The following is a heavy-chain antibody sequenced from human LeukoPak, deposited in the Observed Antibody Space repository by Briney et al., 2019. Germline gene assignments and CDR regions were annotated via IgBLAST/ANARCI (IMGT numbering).Heavy chain of an antibody. V-gene: IGHV1-2*02. D-gene: IGHD3-22*01. Sequence: ASLKVSCKASGYTFTGYFMHWVRQAPGQGLEWMGWINPSSGDANYAQKFQGRVTMTRDTSISTAYMELSRLRSDDTAVYYCARDERYDSSGYPFDYWGQGTLVTVSS. CDR3: ARDERYDSSGYPFDY. CDR2: INPSSGDA. J-gene: IGHJ4*02. CDR1: GYTFTGYF.